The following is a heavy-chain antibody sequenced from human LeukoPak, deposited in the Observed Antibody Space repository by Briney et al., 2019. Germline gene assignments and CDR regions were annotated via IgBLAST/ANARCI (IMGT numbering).Heavy chain of an antibody. J-gene: IGHJ4*02. CDR3: ARVGGYYFAPDY. CDR2: ISAYNGNT. D-gene: IGHD2-15*01. CDR1: GYTFTSYG. V-gene: IGHV1-18*01. Sequence: ASVKVSCKASGYTFTSYGISWVRQAPGQGLERMGWISAYNGNTNYAQKVQGRVTITTGTSKSTAYMDLRSLRSDDTAVYYCARVGGYYFAPDYWGQGTLVTVSS.